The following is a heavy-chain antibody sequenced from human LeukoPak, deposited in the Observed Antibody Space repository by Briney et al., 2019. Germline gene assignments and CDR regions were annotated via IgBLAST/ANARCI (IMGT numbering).Heavy chain of an antibody. Sequence: HSGGSLRLSCAASGFTFSSYAMSWVRQAPGKGLEWVGFIRSKAYGGTTEYAASVKGRFTISRDDSKSIAYLQMNSLKTEDTAVYYCTRAGGWFGDNWFDPWGQGTLVTVSS. CDR1: GFTFSSYA. V-gene: IGHV3-49*04. D-gene: IGHD3-10*01. J-gene: IGHJ5*02. CDR3: TRAGGWFGDNWFDP. CDR2: IRSKAYGGTT.